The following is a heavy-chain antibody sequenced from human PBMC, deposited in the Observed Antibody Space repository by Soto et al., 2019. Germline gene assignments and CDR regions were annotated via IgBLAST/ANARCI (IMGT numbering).Heavy chain of an antibody. Sequence: EVQLVESGGGLDKPGGSLRLSCAASGFTFSSYSMNWVRQAPGKGLEWVSSISSSSSYIYYADSVKGRFTISRDNAKNSLYLQMNSLRAEDTAVYYCARVKDFWSGYSDYYYYGMDVWGQGTTVTVSS. CDR2: ISSSSSYI. CDR1: GFTFSSYS. D-gene: IGHD3-3*01. J-gene: IGHJ6*02. CDR3: ARVKDFWSGYSDYYYYGMDV. V-gene: IGHV3-21*01.